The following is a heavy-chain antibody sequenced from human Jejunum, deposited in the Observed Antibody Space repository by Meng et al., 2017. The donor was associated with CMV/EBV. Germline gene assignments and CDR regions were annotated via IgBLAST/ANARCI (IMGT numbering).Heavy chain of an antibody. CDR2: AYYRSKWFY. CDR1: GDSVSSKSAA. J-gene: IGHJ4*02. D-gene: IGHD6-13*01. V-gene: IGHV6-1*01. Sequence: QPQQSGPGLVKPSQTLSRICAISGDSVSSKSAAWNWIRQSPSRGLEWLGRAYYRSKWFYDYALSVKSRININPDTSKNRFSLQLNSVTPEDTAVYYCARGLYDSSWSTFDYWGQGTLVTVSS. CDR3: ARGLYDSSWSTFDY.